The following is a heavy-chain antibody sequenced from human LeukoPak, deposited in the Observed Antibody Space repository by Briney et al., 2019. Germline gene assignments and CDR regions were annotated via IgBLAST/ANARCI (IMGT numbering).Heavy chain of an antibody. CDR1: GGSISSYY. CDR2: IYYSGST. V-gene: IGHV4-59*01. CDR3: AKDRWHDYGDYGDYLPD. D-gene: IGHD4-17*01. J-gene: IGHJ3*01. Sequence: PSETLSLTCTVSGGSISSYYWSWIRQPPGKGLEWIGYIYYSGSTNYNPSLKSRVTISVDTSKNQFSLKLSSVTAADTAVYYCAKDRWHDYGDYGDYLPDWGRGTMVTVSS.